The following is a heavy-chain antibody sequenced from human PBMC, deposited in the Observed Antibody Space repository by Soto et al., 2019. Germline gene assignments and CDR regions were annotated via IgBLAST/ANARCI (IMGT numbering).Heavy chain of an antibody. CDR2: IRSKGYGGTT. D-gene: IGHD4-17*01. Sequence: GGSLRLSCAASGFTFGDYAMSWFRQAPGKGLEWVGFIRSKGYGGTTEYAASVKGRFTISRDDSRSIAYLQMNSLKTEDTAVYYCTRATTVTTDFDYWGQGTLVTVSS. CDR1: GFTFGDYA. V-gene: IGHV3-49*03. J-gene: IGHJ4*02. CDR3: TRATTVTTDFDY.